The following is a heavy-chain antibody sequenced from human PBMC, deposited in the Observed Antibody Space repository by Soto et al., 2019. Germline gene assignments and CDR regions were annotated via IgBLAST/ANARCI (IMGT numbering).Heavy chain of an antibody. CDR1: GGSISSSNW. Sequence: PSETLSLTCAVSGGSISSSNWWSWVRQPPGEGLEWIGEIYHSGSTNYNPSLKSRVTISVDKSKNQFSLKLSSVTAADTAVYYCAREQGIGYCSSTSCYKDYGMDVWGQGXTVTVSS. J-gene: IGHJ6*02. CDR3: AREQGIGYCSSTSCYKDYGMDV. V-gene: IGHV4-4*02. CDR2: IYHSGST. D-gene: IGHD2-2*02.